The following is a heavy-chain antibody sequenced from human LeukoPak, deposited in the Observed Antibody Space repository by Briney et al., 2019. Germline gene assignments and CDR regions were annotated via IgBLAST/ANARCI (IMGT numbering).Heavy chain of an antibody. V-gene: IGHV1-18*01. CDR3: ASLKNSYDSSGYLVTDAFDI. D-gene: IGHD3-22*01. Sequence: ASVKVSCKASGYTFTSNGISWVRQAPGQGLEWMGWISAYNGNTNYEQKLQGRVAMTTDTSTSTAYMELRSLRSDDTAVYYCASLKNSYDSSGYLVTDAFDIWGQGTMVTVSS. CDR1: GYTFTSNG. CDR2: ISAYNGNT. J-gene: IGHJ3*02.